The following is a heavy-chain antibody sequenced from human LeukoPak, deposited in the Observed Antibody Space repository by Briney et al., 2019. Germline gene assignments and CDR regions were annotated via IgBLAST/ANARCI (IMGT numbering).Heavy chain of an antibody. V-gene: IGHV3-13*01. Sequence: GGSLRLSCAASGFTFSSYDMHWVRQATGKGLEWVSAIGTAGDTYYPGSMKGRFTISRENAKNSLYLQMNSLRAGDTAVYYCAREDRSYHGMDVWGQGTTVTVSS. D-gene: IGHD2-15*01. CDR3: AREDRSYHGMDV. CDR1: GFTFSSYD. CDR2: IGTAGDT. J-gene: IGHJ6*02.